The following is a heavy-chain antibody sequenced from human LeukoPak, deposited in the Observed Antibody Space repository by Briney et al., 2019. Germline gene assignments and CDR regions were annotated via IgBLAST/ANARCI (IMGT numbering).Heavy chain of an antibody. Sequence: PSETLSLTCAVYGGSFSGYYWSWIRQPPGKGLEWIGEINHSGSTNYNPSLKSRVTISVDTSKNQFSLKLTSVTAADTAVYYCARDYRGTFDYWGQGTLVTVSS. D-gene: IGHD1-7*01. CDR1: GGSFSGYY. V-gene: IGHV4-34*01. CDR2: INHSGST. J-gene: IGHJ4*02. CDR3: ARDYRGTFDY.